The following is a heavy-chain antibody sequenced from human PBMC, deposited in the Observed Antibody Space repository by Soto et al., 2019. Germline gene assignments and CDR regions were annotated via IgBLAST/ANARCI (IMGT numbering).Heavy chain of an antibody. CDR1: GVSVSSGSFY. J-gene: IGHJ3*02. V-gene: IGHV4-39*01. D-gene: IGHD3-16*01. CDR2: IYYSGST. CDR3: ASPTLGAFDI. Sequence: PSETLSLTCTVSGVSVSSGSFYWAWIRQPPGKGLEWIGSIYYSGSTSYNSSLKSRVTISGDTSKNQFSLRLSSVTAADTAVYYCASPTLGAFDIWGQGTMVTVSS.